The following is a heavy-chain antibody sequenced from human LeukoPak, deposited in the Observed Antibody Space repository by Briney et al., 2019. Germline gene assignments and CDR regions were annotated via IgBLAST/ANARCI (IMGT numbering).Heavy chain of an antibody. D-gene: IGHD3-16*01. CDR2: ITGGSDDT. J-gene: IGHJ4*02. CDR1: GFTFSSYV. CDR3: AKGGPFLGDILVWRFDY. V-gene: IGHV3-23*01. Sequence: GGSLRLSCAASGFTFSSYVMSWVRQAPGEGLDWVSAITGGSDDTYYADSVKGRFTISRDNSKNTLYLEMNSLRTEDTAVYYCAKGGPFLGDILVWRFDYWGQGTLVTVSS.